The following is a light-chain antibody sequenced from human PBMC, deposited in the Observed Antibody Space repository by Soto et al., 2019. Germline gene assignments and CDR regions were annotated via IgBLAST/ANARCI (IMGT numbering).Light chain of an antibody. CDR3: AAWDDSLNGYV. Sequence: QSVLTQPPSVSGAPGQRVTISCTGSSANIGAAYNVDWYQQLPGTAPKLLIYGNNNRPSGVPARFSGSKSGTSASLAIAGLQAEDEGDYYCAAWDDSLNGYVFXTGTKVTVL. CDR1: SANIGAAYN. J-gene: IGLJ1*01. CDR2: GNN. V-gene: IGLV1-40*01.